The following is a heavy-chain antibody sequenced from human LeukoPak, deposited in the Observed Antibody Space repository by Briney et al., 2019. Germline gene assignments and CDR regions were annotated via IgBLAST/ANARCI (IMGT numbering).Heavy chain of an antibody. V-gene: IGHV4-34*01. CDR3: ARVGRPGEYDILTGTNNY. CDR1: GGSFSGYY. CDR2: INYSGST. J-gene: IGHJ4*02. D-gene: IGHD3-9*01. Sequence: KTSETLSLTCAVYGGSFSGYYWSWIRQPPGKGLEWIGEINYSGSTNYNPSLKSRVTISVDTSKNQFSLKLSSVTAADTAVYYCARVGRPGEYDILTGTNNYWGQGTLVTVSS.